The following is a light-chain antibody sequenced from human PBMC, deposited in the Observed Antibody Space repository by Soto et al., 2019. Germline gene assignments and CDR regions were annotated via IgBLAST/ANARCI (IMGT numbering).Light chain of an antibody. CDR1: KNDIGVYDF. CDR2: EVV. J-gene: IGLJ1*01. V-gene: IGLV2-8*01. CDR3: KSYAASNTDV. Sequence: QSVFTQPPAAFVSPGWSVTISCTGTKNDIGVYDFVSWYQHHPGKTPRLIIYEVVQRPSAVPDRFSGSKSGHTASLNVSGLQAADEADYFCKSYAASNTDVFGSGTKVTVL.